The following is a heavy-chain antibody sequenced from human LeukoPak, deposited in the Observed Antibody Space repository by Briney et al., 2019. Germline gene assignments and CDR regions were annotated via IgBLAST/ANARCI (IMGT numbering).Heavy chain of an antibody. CDR1: GFTFDDYG. D-gene: IGHD3-9*01. CDR2: LNWNGGST. Sequence: GGSLRLSCAASGFTFDDYGMSWVRQAPGKGLEWVSGLNWNGGSTGYADSVKGRFTISRDNAKNSLYLQMNSLRAEDTALYYCARSLFDSYFDYWGQGTLVTVSS. CDR3: ARSLFDSYFDY. V-gene: IGHV3-20*04. J-gene: IGHJ4*02.